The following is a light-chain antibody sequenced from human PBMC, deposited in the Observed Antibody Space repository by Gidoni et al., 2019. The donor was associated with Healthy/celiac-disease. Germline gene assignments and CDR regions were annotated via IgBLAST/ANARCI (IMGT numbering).Light chain of an antibody. CDR3: QQYNSYRRT. J-gene: IGKJ1*01. Sequence: DIQMTQSRSTLSASVGDRVTITCRASQSIRSWLAWYQQKPGKAPKLLIYYASSLESGVPSRFSGSGSGTEFTLTISSLQPDDFSTDYCQQYNSYRRTFGQGTKVEIK. V-gene: IGKV1-5*01. CDR1: QSIRSW. CDR2: YAS.